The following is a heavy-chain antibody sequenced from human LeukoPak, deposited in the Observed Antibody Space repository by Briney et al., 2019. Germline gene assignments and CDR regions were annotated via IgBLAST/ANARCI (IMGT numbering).Heavy chain of an antibody. J-gene: IGHJ5*02. D-gene: IGHD1-1*01. Sequence: PGGSLRLSCAASGFTFSSYWMSWVRQAPGKGLEWVANIKQDGSEKYYVDSVKGRFTISRDNAKNSLYLQMNSLRAGDTAVYYCARDLNNWNDNWFDPWGQGTLVTVSS. CDR2: IKQDGSEK. CDR1: GFTFSSYW. V-gene: IGHV3-7*03. CDR3: ARDLNNWNDNWFDP.